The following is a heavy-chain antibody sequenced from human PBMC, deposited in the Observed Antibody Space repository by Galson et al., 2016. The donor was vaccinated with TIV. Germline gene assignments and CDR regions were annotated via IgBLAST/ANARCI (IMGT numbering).Heavy chain of an antibody. CDR2: T. CDR3: ARYEAAAGTYYFDY. J-gene: IGHJ4*02. D-gene: IGHD6-13*01. V-gene: IGHV4-59*10. Sequence: TGYHPSFKSRVTMSLDTSKTQFSLKLSSVTAADTATYYCARYEAAAGTYYFDYWGQGVLVTVSS.